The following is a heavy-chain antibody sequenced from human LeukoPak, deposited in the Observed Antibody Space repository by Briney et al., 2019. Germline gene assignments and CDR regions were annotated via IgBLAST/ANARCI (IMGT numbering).Heavy chain of an antibody. D-gene: IGHD3-22*01. J-gene: IGHJ6*02. V-gene: IGHV3-21*01. Sequence: GGSLRLYCAGSGFTFTRFHMNWVRQAPGKGLELVSSITSSGTYIYYADSAKGRFTISRDNAKNSLYLQMNSLRAEDTAVYYCARPFYYDSNGGEGMDVWGQGTTVTVSS. CDR1: GFTFTRFH. CDR2: ITSSGTYI. CDR3: ARPFYYDSNGGEGMDV.